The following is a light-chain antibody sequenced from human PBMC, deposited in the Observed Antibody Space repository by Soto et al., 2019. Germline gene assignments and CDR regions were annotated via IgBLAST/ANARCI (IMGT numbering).Light chain of an antibody. CDR1: QGIRND. V-gene: IGKV1-17*01. CDR3: LEHSTCPLT. J-gene: IGKJ1*01. Sequence: DIQMTQFPSSLSASVGDRVTITCRASQGIRNDLGWYQQKPGKAPKRLIYAASSLQSGVPSRFSGIGSGTEFTLAITTLQTEGPATVYGLEHSTCPLTFGQGTKVEVK. CDR2: AAS.